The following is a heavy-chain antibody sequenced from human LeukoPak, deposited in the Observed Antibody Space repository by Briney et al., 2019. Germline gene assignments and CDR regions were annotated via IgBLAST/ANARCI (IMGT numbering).Heavy chain of an antibody. J-gene: IGHJ5*02. CDR3: ARRLGYCSGGSCSRFLNWFDP. V-gene: IGHV5-51*01. CDR1: GYSFTSYW. CDR2: IYPGDSDT. D-gene: IGHD2-15*01. Sequence: GESLKISCKGSGYSFTSYWIGWGRQMPGKGLGWMGIIYPGDSDTRYSPSFQGQVTISADKSISSAYLQWSSLKASDTAMYYCARRLGYCSGGSCSRFLNWFDPWGQGTLVTVSS.